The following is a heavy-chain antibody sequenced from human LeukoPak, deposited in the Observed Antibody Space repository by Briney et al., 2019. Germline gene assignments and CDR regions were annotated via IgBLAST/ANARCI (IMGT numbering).Heavy chain of an antibody. D-gene: IGHD4-17*01. CDR2: IYYSGST. V-gene: IGHV4-59*01. CDR3: ASSVYGDYPDY. CDR1: GGSISSYY. Sequence: SETLSLTCTVSGGSISSYYWSWIRQPPGKGLEWIGYIYYSGSTNYNPSLKSRVTISVDTSKNQFSLKLSSVTAADTAVYYCASSVYGDYPDYWGQGTLVTVSS. J-gene: IGHJ4*02.